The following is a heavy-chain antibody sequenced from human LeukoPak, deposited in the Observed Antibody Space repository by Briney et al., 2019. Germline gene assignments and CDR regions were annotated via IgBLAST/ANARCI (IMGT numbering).Heavy chain of an antibody. D-gene: IGHD5-24*01. J-gene: IGHJ4*02. V-gene: IGHV3-30-3*01. CDR3: VRDRRDGNNLASHSAF. CDR2: MSYDGTSE. Sequence: RGSLRLSCAASAFTLTSYAIQWVRQAAGKGREWEAVMSYDGTSEYYTGSVRGRFTISRDHSLKMMYLHMSRLMDEGPCLYYRVRDRRDGNNLASHSAFCGQGTLVTASS. CDR1: AFTLTSYA.